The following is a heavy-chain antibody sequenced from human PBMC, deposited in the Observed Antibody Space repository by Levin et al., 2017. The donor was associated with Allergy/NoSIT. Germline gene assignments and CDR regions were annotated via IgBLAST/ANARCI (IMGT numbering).Heavy chain of an antibody. Sequence: GGSLRLSCAASGFTFSSYAMSWVRQAPGKGLEWVSAISGSGGSTYYADSVKGRFTISRDNSKNTLYLQMNSLRAEDTAVYYCAKDFRDFWSGGTVDYWGQGTLVTVSS. CDR2: ISGSGGST. D-gene: IGHD3-3*01. J-gene: IGHJ4*02. CDR1: GFTFSSYA. V-gene: IGHV3-23*01. CDR3: AKDFRDFWSGGTVDY.